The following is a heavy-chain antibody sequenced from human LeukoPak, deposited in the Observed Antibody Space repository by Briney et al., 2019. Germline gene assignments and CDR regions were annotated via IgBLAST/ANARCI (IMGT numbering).Heavy chain of an antibody. CDR3: ARDSTTGTTGY. J-gene: IGHJ4*02. D-gene: IGHD1-1*01. V-gene: IGHV3-21*01. CDR1: GFTFSSYE. CDR2: ISSSSSYI. Sequence: GGSLRLSCAASGFTFSSYEMNWVRQAPGKGLEWVSSISSSSSYIYYADSVKGRFTISRDNAKNSLYLQMNSLRAEDTAVYYCARDSTTGTTGYWGQGTLVTVSS.